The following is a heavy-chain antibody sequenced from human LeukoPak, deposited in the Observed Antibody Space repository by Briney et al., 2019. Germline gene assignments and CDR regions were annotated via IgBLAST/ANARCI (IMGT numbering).Heavy chain of an antibody. CDR3: ARGGSSWFLTNWFDP. CDR2: IYTSAST. Sequence: SQTLSLTCTVSGGSISSGSYYWSCIRQPAGRGLEWVGRIYTSASTNYNPSLTSPVTISIDTSKNQFSLKPSSVTAADTAVYYCARGGSSWFLTNWFDPWGQGTLVTVSS. CDR1: GGSISSGSYY. D-gene: IGHD6-13*01. J-gene: IGHJ5*02. V-gene: IGHV4-61*02.